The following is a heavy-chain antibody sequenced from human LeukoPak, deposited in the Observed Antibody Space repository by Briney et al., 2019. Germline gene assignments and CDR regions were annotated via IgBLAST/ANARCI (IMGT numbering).Heavy chain of an antibody. CDR3: AKDARIGTYYYDEIAFDI. D-gene: IGHD3-22*01. CDR2: ISYDGSNK. V-gene: IGHV3-30*04. CDR1: GFTFSSYA. J-gene: IGHJ3*02. Sequence: GRSLRLSCAASGFTFSSYAMHWVRQAPGKGLEWVAVISYDGSNKYYADSVKGRFTISRDNSKNTLYLQMNSLRAEDTAVYYCAKDARIGTYYYDEIAFDIWGQGTMVIVSS.